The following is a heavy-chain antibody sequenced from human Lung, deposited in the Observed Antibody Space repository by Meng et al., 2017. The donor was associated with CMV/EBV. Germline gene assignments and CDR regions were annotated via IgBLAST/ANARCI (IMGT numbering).Heavy chain of an antibody. Sequence: SXTXSLXCTVSGGXISSGGYYWSWIRQHPGKGLEWIGYIYYSGSTYYNPSLKSRVTISVDTSKNQFSLKLSSVTAADTAVYYCARDRTDIVVVPAAIGGGGNWYFDLWXRGTLVTVSS. J-gene: IGHJ2*01. V-gene: IGHV4-31*03. D-gene: IGHD2-2*01. CDR1: GGXISSGGYY. CDR2: IYYSGST. CDR3: ARDRTDIVVVPAAIGGGGNWYFDL.